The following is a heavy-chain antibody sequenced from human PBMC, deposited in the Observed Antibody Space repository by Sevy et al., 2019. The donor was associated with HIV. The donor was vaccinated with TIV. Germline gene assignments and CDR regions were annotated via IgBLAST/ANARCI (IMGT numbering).Heavy chain of an antibody. V-gene: IGHV5-51*01. D-gene: IGHD2-15*01. CDR1: GFSFTSNW. CDR2: IYPADSDT. J-gene: IGHJ5*02. CDR3: ARSSYCSGGSCYSHWLVP. Sequence: GESLKISCKGSGFSFTSNWIAWVRQMPGKGLEWMGIIYPADSDTRYSPSFQGQVTIPADRSITTAYLQWRSLEASDTAIYYCARSSYCSGGSCYSHWLVPWGQGTLVTVSS.